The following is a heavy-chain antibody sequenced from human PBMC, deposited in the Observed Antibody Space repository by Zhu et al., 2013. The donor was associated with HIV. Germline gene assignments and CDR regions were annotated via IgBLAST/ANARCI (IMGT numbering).Heavy chain of an antibody. J-gene: IGHJ4*02. CDR3: ARDRGTYYYGSGVGAYFDY. D-gene: IGHD3-10*01. CDR2: IIPIFGTA. V-gene: IGHV1-69*01. Sequence: VQLVQSGAEVKKPGSSVKVSCKASGGTFSSYAISWVRQAPGQGLEWMGGIIPIFGTANYAQKFQGRVTITADESTSTAYMELSSLRSEDTAVYYCARDRGTYYYGSGVGAYFDYWGQGTLVTVSS. CDR1: GGTFSSYA.